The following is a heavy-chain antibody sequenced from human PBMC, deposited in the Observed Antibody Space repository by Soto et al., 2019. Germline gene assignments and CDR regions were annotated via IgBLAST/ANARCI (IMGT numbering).Heavy chain of an antibody. CDR2: MYYSGST. D-gene: IGHD2-15*01. Sequence: SETLSLTCTVSGGSISSYYWSWIRQPPGKGLEWIGYMYYSGSTNYNPSLKSRVTISVDTSKNQFSLKLSSVTAADTAVYYCARVRLLGSGYYGMDVWGQGTTVTVSS. V-gene: IGHV4-59*01. J-gene: IGHJ6*02. CDR1: GGSISSYY. CDR3: ARVRLLGSGYYGMDV.